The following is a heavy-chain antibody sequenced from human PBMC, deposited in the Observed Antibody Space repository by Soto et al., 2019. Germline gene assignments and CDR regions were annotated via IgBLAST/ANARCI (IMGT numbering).Heavy chain of an antibody. D-gene: IGHD3-22*01. CDR1: GGSISSYY. V-gene: IGHV4-4*07. J-gene: IGHJ3*02. Sequence: PSETLSLTCTVSGGSISSYYWSWIRQPAGKGLEWIGRIYTSGSTNYNPSLKSRVTMSVDTSKNQFSLKLSSVTAADTAVYYCARVLGRAFTTHDVFDISGQGTMVTFSS. CDR2: IYTSGST. CDR3: ARVLGRAFTTHDVFDI.